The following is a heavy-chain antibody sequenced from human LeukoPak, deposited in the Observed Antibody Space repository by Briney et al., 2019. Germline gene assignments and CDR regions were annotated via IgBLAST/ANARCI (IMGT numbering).Heavy chain of an antibody. V-gene: IGHV3-23*01. CDR3: AKWRASYGGYEWSFDY. J-gene: IGHJ4*02. CDR1: GFTFSSYA. CDR2: ISGSGGST. D-gene: IGHD5-12*01. Sequence: QAGGSLRLSCAASGFTFSSYAMSWVRQAPGKGLEWVSAISGSGGSTYYADSVKGRFTISRDNSKNTLYLQMNSLRAEDTAVYYCAKWRASYGGYEWSFDYWGQGTLVTVSS.